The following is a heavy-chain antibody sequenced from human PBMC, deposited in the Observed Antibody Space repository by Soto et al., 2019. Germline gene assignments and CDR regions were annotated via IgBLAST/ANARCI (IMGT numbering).Heavy chain of an antibody. CDR3: YRHCSSTSCPGY. D-gene: IGHD2-2*01. V-gene: IGHV1-2*04. J-gene: IGHJ4*02. CDR1: GYTFTGYY. Sequence: ASVKVSCKASGYTFTGYYMHWVRQAPGQGLEWMGWINPNSGGTNYAQKFQGWVTMTRDTSISTAYMELSRLRSEDTAVYYCYRHCSSTSCPGYWGQGTLVTVSS. CDR2: INPNSGGT.